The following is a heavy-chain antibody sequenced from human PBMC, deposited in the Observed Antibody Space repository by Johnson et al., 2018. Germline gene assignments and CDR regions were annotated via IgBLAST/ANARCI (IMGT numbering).Heavy chain of an antibody. CDR1: GFTFSSYG. D-gene: IGHD3-10*01. J-gene: IGHJ3*02. CDR2: IWYDGSNK. V-gene: IGHV3-33*01. CDR3: ARGSGSPTPDAFDI. Sequence: QVQLVESGGGVVQPGRSXRLSCAASGFTFSSYGMHWVRQAPGKGLEWVAVIWYDGSNKYYADSVKGRFTISRDNSKNTLYLQMNSLRAEETAVYYCARGSGSPTPDAFDIWGQGTMVTVSS.